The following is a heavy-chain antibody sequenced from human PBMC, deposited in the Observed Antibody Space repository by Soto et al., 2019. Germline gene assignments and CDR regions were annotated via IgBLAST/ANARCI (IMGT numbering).Heavy chain of an antibody. CDR1: GFTFSNFA. V-gene: IGHV1-58*01. CDR3: AAELYSGGRFCSFDI. D-gene: IGHD2-15*01. J-gene: IGHJ3*02. CDR2: IIVGNGRT. Sequence: SVKVSCKAYGFTFSNFAVQWVRQARGQRLEWIGWIIVGNGRTNFAQELQGRLTISRYMSTNTAYIELSGLRSEDTAFYYCAAELYSGGRFCSFDIWGQGTIVTVSS.